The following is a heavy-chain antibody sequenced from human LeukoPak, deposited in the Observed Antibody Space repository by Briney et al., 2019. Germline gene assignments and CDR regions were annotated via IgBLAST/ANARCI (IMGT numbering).Heavy chain of an antibody. CDR1: GDTLTELS. CDR2: FDPEEGET. D-gene: IGHD2-2*01. CDR3: ATAGIVVDIGAEFIHH. J-gene: IGHJ1*01. V-gene: IGHV1-24*01. Sequence: GASVKVSCKVSGDTLTELSMHWVRQAPGKGLEWMGGFDPEEGETLYAQRFQGRFTITEDTATDTAPMPLTSLTSADTAVYSCATAGIVVDIGAEFIHHWGQGTLVTVSS.